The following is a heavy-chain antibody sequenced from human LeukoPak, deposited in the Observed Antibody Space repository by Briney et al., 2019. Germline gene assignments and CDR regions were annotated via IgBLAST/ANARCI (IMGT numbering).Heavy chain of an antibody. CDR3: ARGLPDSSGYLR. Sequence: ASVKVSCKASGGTLSSYAISWVRQAPGQGLEWMGRIIPILGIANYAQKFQGRVTITADKSTSTAYMELSSLRSEDTAVYYCARGLPDSSGYLRWGQGTLVTVSS. V-gene: IGHV1-69*04. CDR2: IIPILGIA. J-gene: IGHJ4*02. CDR1: GGTLSSYA. D-gene: IGHD3-22*01.